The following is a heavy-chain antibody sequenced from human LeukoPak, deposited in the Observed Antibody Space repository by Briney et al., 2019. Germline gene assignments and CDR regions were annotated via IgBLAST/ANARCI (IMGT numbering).Heavy chain of an antibody. Sequence: GGSLRLSCAASGFTVSSNYMSWVRQAPGKGLEWVVGISGNSGSIGYADSVKGRFTISRDNAKNSLYLQMNSLRAEDTALYYCAKDIWAGPEARWTIAAAGTGFDYWGQGTLVTVSS. V-gene: IGHV3-9*01. CDR3: AKDIWAGPEARWTIAAAGTGFDY. D-gene: IGHD6-13*01. CDR2: ISGNSGSI. CDR1: GFTVSSNY. J-gene: IGHJ4*02.